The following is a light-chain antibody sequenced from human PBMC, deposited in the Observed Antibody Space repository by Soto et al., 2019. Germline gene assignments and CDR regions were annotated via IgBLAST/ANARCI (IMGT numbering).Light chain of an antibody. CDR3: QQYGSSPPIT. J-gene: IGKJ5*01. V-gene: IGKV3-20*01. Sequence: EIVLTQSPGTLSLSPGERATLSCRASQSVSSSYLAWYQQKPGQAPRLLIYGASSRATGIPDRFSGSGSGTDSTLTISRLEPEDFAVYYCQQYGSSPPITSGQGPRLEIK. CDR1: QSVSSSY. CDR2: GAS.